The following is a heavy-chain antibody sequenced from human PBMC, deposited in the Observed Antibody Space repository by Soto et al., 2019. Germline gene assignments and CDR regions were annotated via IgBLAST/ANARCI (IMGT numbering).Heavy chain of an antibody. Sequence: QVQLVESGGGVVQPGRSLRLSCAASGFTFSSYAMHWVRQAPGKGLEWVAVISYDGSNKYYADSVKGRFTISRDNSKNTLYLQMNSLRAEDTAVYYCARGVTAGVDYWGQGTLVTVSS. CDR2: ISYDGSNK. CDR3: ARGVTAGVDY. V-gene: IGHV3-30-3*01. D-gene: IGHD1-26*01. J-gene: IGHJ4*02. CDR1: GFTFSSYA.